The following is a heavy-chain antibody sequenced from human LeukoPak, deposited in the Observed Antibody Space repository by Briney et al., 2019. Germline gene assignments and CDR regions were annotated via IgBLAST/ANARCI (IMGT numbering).Heavy chain of an antibody. Sequence: SVKVSCKASGGTFSSYAISWVRQAPGQGLEWMGGIIPILGTANNAQKFQGRVTITTDESTSTAYMELSSLRSEDTAVYYCARGQGYNYAPFDYWGQGTLVTVSS. V-gene: IGHV1-69*05. CDR1: GGTFSSYA. J-gene: IGHJ4*02. D-gene: IGHD5-18*01. CDR2: IIPILGTA. CDR3: ARGQGYNYAPFDY.